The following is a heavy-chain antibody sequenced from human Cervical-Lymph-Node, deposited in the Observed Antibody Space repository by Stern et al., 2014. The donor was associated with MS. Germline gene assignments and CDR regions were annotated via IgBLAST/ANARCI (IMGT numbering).Heavy chain of an antibody. J-gene: IGHJ3*02. CDR3: ARGLLGSENAFDI. Sequence: QVQLVDSGAEAKKTRASVKVSCKASGYTFTSYGISWVRPAPGQVLECMGWIGAYNGNTNYAQKLQGRVTMTTDTSTSTAYMELRSLRSDDTAVYYCARGLLGSENAFDIWGQGTMVTVSS. V-gene: IGHV1-18*01. D-gene: IGHD2-15*01. CDR1: GYTFTSYG. CDR2: IGAYNGNT.